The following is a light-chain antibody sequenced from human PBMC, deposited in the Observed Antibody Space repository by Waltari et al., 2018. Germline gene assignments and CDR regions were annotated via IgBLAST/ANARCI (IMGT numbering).Light chain of an antibody. CDR3: QKYVNLPAT. CDR1: QSVGRY. J-gene: IGKJ1*01. CDR2: DAS. V-gene: IGKV3-20*01. Sequence: EIVLTQSPCTLSLSPGDRATLSCRASQSVGRYLAWYQQKPGQAPRLLIYDASTRATGIPDRFSGSGSGTDFSLTISRLESEDFAVYYCQKYVNLPATFGQGTKVEIK.